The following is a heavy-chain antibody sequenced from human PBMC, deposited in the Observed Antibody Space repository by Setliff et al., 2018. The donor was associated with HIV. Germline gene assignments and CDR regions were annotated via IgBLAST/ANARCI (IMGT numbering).Heavy chain of an antibody. V-gene: IGHV4-59*12. J-gene: IGHJ4*02. Sequence: SETLSLTCTVSGGSISSTYRSWIRQPPGKGLEWIGYIYYTGTTDYSPSFKSRVTISLDTSKTQFSLKLSSVTAADTAVYYCAREDPRVSASHFDYWGQGSLVTVSS. CDR3: AREDPRVSASHFDY. D-gene: IGHD2-8*01. CDR2: IYYTGTT. CDR1: GGSISSTY.